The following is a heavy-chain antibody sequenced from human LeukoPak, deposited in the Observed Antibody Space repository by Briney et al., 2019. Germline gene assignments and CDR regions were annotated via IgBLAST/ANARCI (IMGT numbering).Heavy chain of an antibody. CDR2: IYYSGST. Sequence: SETLSLTYTVSGGSINSYFWSWIRQPPGKGLEWIGYIYYSGSTKYNPSLKSRLIISVDTSKNQFSLKLTSVTAADTAVYHCARLDSGSWYFDYWGQGTLVTVSS. J-gene: IGHJ4*02. CDR3: ARLDSGSWYFDY. CDR1: GGSINSYF. D-gene: IGHD6-13*01. V-gene: IGHV4-59*08.